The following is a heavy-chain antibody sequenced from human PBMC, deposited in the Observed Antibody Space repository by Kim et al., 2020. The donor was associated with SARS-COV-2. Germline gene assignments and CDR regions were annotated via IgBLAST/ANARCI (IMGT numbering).Heavy chain of an antibody. V-gene: IGHV4-59*01. J-gene: IGHJ4*02. CDR3: AREIGYGSGSRGFDY. Sequence: PSLKSRVTISVDTSKNQFSLKLSSVTAADTAVYYCAREIGYGSGSRGFDYWGQGTLVTVSS. D-gene: IGHD3-10*01.